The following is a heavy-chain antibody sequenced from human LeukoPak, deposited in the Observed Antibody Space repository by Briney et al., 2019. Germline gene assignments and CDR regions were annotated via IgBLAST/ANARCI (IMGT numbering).Heavy chain of an antibody. CDR1: GFTFSSYA. Sequence: GGSLRLSCAASGFTFSSYAMHWVRQAPGKGLEWVAFIRYDGSNKYYADSVKGRFTISRDNSKNTLYLQMNSLRAEDTAVYYCAKDPFSIAAAGPDYWGQGTLVTVSS. CDR2: IRYDGSNK. D-gene: IGHD6-13*01. V-gene: IGHV3-30*02. J-gene: IGHJ4*02. CDR3: AKDPFSIAAAGPDY.